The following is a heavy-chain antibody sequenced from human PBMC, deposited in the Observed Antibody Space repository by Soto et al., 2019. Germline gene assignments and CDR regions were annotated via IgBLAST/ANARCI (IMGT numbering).Heavy chain of an antibody. D-gene: IGHD2-2*01. CDR3: ARDGEGRGFRDVYCSSTSCYDYSDY. V-gene: IGHV3-30-3*01. CDR1: GFTFSSYA. CDR2: ISYDGSNK. Sequence: GGSLRLSCAASGFTFSSYAMHWVRQAPGKGLEWVAVISYDGSNKYYADSVKGRFTISRDNSKNTLYLQMNSLRAEDTAVYYCARDGEGRGFRDVYCSSTSCYDYSDYWGQGTLVTVSS. J-gene: IGHJ4*02.